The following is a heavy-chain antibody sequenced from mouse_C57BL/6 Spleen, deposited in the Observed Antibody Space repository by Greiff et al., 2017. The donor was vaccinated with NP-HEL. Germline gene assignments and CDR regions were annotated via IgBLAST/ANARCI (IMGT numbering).Heavy chain of an antibody. V-gene: IGHV8-12*01. CDR1: GFSLSTSGMG. J-gene: IGHJ2*01. D-gene: IGHD3-2*02. CDR2: IYWDDDK. Sequence: QVTLKECGPGILQSSQTLSLTCSFSGFSLSTSGMGVSWIRQPSGKGLEWLAHIYWDDDKRYNPSLKSRLTISKDTSRNQVFLKITSVDTADTATYYCARLASSGLDYWGQGTTLTVSS. CDR3: ARLASSGLDY.